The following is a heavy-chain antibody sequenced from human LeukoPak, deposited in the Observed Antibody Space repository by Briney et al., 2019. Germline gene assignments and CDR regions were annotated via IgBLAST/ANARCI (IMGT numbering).Heavy chain of an antibody. V-gene: IGHV4-30-4*08. J-gene: IGHJ4*02. CDR1: GGSISSSDYY. CDR2: IYYSGST. Sequence: SQTLSLTCTVSGGSISSSDYYWSWIRQPPGKGLEWIGYIYYSGSTYYNPSLKSRVTISVDTSKNQFSLKLSSVTAADTAVYYCARDGYYDSSDNYWGQGTLVTVSS. CDR3: ARDGYYDSSDNY. D-gene: IGHD3-22*01.